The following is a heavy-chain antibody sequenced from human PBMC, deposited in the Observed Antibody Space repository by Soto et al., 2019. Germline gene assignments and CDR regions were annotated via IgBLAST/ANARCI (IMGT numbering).Heavy chain of an antibody. V-gene: IGHV4-59*13. CDR3: AKESAGSHKNNWFAP. Sequence: PSETLSLTCTVSGGSITSYYWSWIRQPPGQGLEWIGFIHYSGSTKYNPSLKSRVSLSLDPSQNQLSLRLSSVTAADTAVYYCAKESAGSHKNNWFAPWGQGTLVTV. J-gene: IGHJ5*02. CDR1: GGSITSYY. CDR2: IHYSGST.